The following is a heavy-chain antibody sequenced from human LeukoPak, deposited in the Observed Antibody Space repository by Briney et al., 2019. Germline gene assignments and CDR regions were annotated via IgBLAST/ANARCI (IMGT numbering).Heavy chain of an antibody. Sequence: AGGSLRLSCAASGFTFSSYWMSWVRQTPGKGLEWVANINQDGSEKYYVDSVKGRFTISRDNAKNSLYLQMNSLRSEETVVYYCAIYCSGGSCFRNWGQGTLVTVSS. CDR1: GFTFSSYW. D-gene: IGHD2-15*01. CDR3: AIYCSGGSCFRN. CDR2: INQDGSEK. V-gene: IGHV3-7*05. J-gene: IGHJ4*02.